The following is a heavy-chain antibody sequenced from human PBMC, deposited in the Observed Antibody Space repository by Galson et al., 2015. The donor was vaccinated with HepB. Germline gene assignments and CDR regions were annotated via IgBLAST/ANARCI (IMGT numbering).Heavy chain of an antibody. CDR3: TTDPGPPHRSPRDPGQDYGDSI. V-gene: IGHV3-15*07. CDR1: GFTFSNAW. D-gene: IGHD4-17*01. J-gene: IGHJ4*02. Sequence: SLRLSCAASGFTFSNAWMNWVRQAPGKGLEWVGRIKSKTDGGTTDYAAPVKGRFTISRDDSKNTLYLQMNSLKTEDTAVYYCTTDPGPPHRSPRDPGQDYGDSIWGQGTLVTVSS. CDR2: IKSKTDGGTT.